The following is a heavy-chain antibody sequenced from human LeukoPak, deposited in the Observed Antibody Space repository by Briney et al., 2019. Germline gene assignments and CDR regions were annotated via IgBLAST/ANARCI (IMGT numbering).Heavy chain of an antibody. CDR1: AFTFSSYG. V-gene: IGHV3-30*02. J-gene: IGHJ4*02. CDR2: IQYDRTNE. D-gene: IGHD3-22*01. Sequence: GGSLRLSCAASAFTFSSYGMHWVRQAPGKGLEWVAYIQYDRTNEQYAHSVKGRFRISRDNSNNILYLQMNSLRTEDTAVYYCARDRYYDSSGPNPPEYWGQGTLVTVSS. CDR3: ARDRYYDSSGPNPPEY.